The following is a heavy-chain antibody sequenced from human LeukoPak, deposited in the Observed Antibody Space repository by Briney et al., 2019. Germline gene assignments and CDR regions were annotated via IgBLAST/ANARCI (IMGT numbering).Heavy chain of an antibody. Sequence: PGGSLRLSCAASGFTFSSYEMNWVRQAPGKGLEWVSYISSSGSTIYYADSVKGRFTISRDNAKNSLYLQMNSLRVEDTAVYYCARVRYSSGWYGGAYFDYWGQGTLVTVSS. D-gene: IGHD6-19*01. V-gene: IGHV3-48*03. CDR3: ARVRYSSGWYGGAYFDY. CDR1: GFTFSSYE. CDR2: ISSSGSTI. J-gene: IGHJ4*02.